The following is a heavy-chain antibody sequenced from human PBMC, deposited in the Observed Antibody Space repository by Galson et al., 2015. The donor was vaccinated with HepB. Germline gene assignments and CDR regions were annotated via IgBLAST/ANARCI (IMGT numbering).Heavy chain of an antibody. CDR2: INPNSGDT. V-gene: IGHV1-2*06. J-gene: IGHJ4*02. Sequence: SVKVSCKASGYTFTGYYIHWVRQAPGQGLEWMGRINPNSGDTNYAQKFQGRVTMTRDTSISTAYMELSRLRSDDTAIYYCAKKMDVGEYPFDYWGQGTLVTVSS. CDR1: GYTFTGYY. CDR3: AKKMDVGEYPFDY. D-gene: IGHD4-17*01.